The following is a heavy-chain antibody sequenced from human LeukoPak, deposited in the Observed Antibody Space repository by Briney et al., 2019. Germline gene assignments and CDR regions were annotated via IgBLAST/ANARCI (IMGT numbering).Heavy chain of an antibody. Sequence: SETLSLTCAVYGGSLSGYYWSWIRQSPGKGLEWIVEINHRGRASYNPSLESRVTISVDTSRNQFSLRLRSVTAADTALYYCARTMLMSSYYFDNWGLGTQIIVSS. V-gene: IGHV4-34*01. CDR2: INHRGRA. J-gene: IGHJ4*02. D-gene: IGHD3-10*02. CDR1: GGSLSGYY. CDR3: ARTMLMSSYYFDN.